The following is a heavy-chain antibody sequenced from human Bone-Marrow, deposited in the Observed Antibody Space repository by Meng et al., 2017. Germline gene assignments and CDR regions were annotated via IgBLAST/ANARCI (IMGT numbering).Heavy chain of an antibody. Sequence: GESLKISCAASGFTFSSYGMHWVRQAPGKGLEWVAAIWYDGSNKYYADSVKGRFTISRDNSKNTLYLQMNSLRAEDTAVYYCARDGTTRMDYWGQGTLVTVSS. CDR1: GFTFSSYG. J-gene: IGHJ4*02. CDR2: IWYDGSNK. D-gene: IGHD2-15*01. V-gene: IGHV3-33*01. CDR3: ARDGTTRMDY.